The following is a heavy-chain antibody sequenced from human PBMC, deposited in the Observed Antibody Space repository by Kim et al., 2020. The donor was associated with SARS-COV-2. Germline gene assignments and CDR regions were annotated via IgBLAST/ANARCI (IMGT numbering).Heavy chain of an antibody. CDR1: GGSISSYY. V-gene: IGHV4-59*01. CDR3: ARASRYYDILTGYYNDAFDI. CDR2: IYYSGST. D-gene: IGHD3-9*01. J-gene: IGHJ3*02. Sequence: SETLSLTCTVSGGSISSYYWSWIRQPPGKGLEWIGYIYYSGSTNYNPSLKSRVTISVDTSKNQFSLKLSSVTAADTAVYYCARASRYYDILTGYYNDAFDIWGQGTMVTVSS.